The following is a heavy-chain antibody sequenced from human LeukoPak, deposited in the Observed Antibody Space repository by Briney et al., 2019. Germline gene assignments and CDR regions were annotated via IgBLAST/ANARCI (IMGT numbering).Heavy chain of an antibody. CDR3: ARDQLGYSSSWYL. Sequence: PGGSLRPSCAASGFTFSDYYMSWIRQAPGKGLEWVSYISSSGSTIYYADSVKGRFTISRDNAKNSLYLQMNSLRAEDTAVYYCARDQLGYSSSWYLWGQGTLVTVSS. D-gene: IGHD6-13*01. J-gene: IGHJ5*02. CDR2: ISSSGSTI. CDR1: GFTFSDYY. V-gene: IGHV3-11*01.